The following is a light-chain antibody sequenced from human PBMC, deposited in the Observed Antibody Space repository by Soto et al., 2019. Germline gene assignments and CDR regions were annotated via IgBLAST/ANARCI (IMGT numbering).Light chain of an antibody. CDR3: QQYGSSLWT. CDR2: GAS. CDR1: QSVSSSY. J-gene: IGKJ1*01. V-gene: IGKV3-20*01. Sequence: EIVLTQSPGTLSLSPGERATLSCRASQSVSSSYLAWYQQKPGQAPRLLIYGASSRATGIPDRFSGSGSGTDFTLTIRRLEPEDFAVYYCQQYGSSLWTFGQGNTVAIK.